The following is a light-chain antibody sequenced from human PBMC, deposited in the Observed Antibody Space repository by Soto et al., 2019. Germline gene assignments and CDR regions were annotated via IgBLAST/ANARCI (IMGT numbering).Light chain of an antibody. CDR2: RNN. V-gene: IGLV1-44*01. CDR3: AAWDDSLNGVV. CDR1: SSNIGSNT. Sequence: QSVLTQPPSASGTPGQRVTIACSGSSSNIGSNTVNWYQQLPGTAPKLLIYRNNQRASGVPDRFSGSKSGTAASLAISGLQSEDEADYYCAAWDDSLNGVVVGGGTKLTVL. J-gene: IGLJ2*01.